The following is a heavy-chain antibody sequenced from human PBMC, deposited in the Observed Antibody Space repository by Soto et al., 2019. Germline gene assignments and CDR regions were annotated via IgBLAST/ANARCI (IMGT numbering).Heavy chain of an antibody. D-gene: IGHD6-13*01. V-gene: IGHV3-66*01. Sequence: EVQLVEPGGGLVQPGGSLSLSCAASDFTVSSNYMSWVRQPPGKGLEWVPVIYSGGSTYYADSVKGRFTISRDNSKNTLYLQMNSLRAEDTAVYYCASGFLAAAYWYFDLWGRGTLVTVSS. J-gene: IGHJ2*01. CDR2: IYSGGST. CDR3: ASGFLAAAYWYFDL. CDR1: DFTVSSNY.